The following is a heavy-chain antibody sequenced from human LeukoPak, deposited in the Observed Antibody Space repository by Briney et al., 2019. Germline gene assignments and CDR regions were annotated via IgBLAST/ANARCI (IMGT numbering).Heavy chain of an antibody. D-gene: IGHD3-3*01. V-gene: IGHV1-2*02. CDR3: ARELEWGEPADY. CDR1: GYTFTGYY. CDR2: INPNSGGT. Sequence: ASVKVSCKASGYTFTGYYMHWVRQAPGQGLEWMGWINPNSGGTNYAQKFQGRVTMTRDTSISTAYMELSRLRSDDTAVYYCARELEWGEPADYWGQGTLVTVSS. J-gene: IGHJ4*02.